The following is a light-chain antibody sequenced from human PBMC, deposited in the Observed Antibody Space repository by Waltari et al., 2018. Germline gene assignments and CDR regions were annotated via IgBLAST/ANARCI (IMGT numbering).Light chain of an antibody. CDR1: QSVNNF. CDR3: QQNRDWPLT. Sequence: EIVLTQSPATLSLSPGERATLPCRASQSVNNFLGWYQQNPGQAPRLLIFDASNRAAGIPARFSGSGSRTDFTLTISSLEPEDFAVYYCQQNRDWPLTFGGGTRVEIK. CDR2: DAS. J-gene: IGKJ4*01. V-gene: IGKV3-11*01.